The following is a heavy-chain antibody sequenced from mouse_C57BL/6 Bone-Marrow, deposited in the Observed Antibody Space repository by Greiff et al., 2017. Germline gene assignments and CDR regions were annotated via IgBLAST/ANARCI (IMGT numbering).Heavy chain of an antibody. Sequence: EVKLVESGPGLAKPSQTLSLTCSVTGYSITSDYWNWIRKFPGNKLEYMGYISYSGSTYYNPSLRSRISITRDTSKNQYYLQLNSVTTEDTATYYCARFIATVVAGFDYWGQGTTLTVSS. J-gene: IGHJ2*01. CDR2: ISYSGST. D-gene: IGHD1-1*01. CDR1: GYSITSDY. V-gene: IGHV3-8*01. CDR3: ARFIATVVAGFDY.